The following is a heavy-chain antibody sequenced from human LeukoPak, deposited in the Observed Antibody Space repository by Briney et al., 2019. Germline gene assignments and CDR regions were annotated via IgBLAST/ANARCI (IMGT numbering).Heavy chain of an antibody. CDR2: MNPNSANT. D-gene: IGHD2-8*02. CDR1: GYTFTTYD. V-gene: IGHV1-8*03. J-gene: IGHJ4*02. CDR3: ARARLVRGPVTPLYYFDY. Sequence: GASVKVSCKASGYTFTTYDINWVRQATGQGLEWMGWMNPNSANTGYAQKFQGRVTITWNTSISTAYMELNSLRSDDTAVYYCARARLVRGPVTPLYYFDYWGQGVLVTVSS.